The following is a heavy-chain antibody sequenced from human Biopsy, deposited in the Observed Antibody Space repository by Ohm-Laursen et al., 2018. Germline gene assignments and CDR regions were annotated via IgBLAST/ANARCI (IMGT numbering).Heavy chain of an antibody. CDR1: GGLNSNYY. V-gene: IGHV4-4*07. Sequence: SETLSLTCSVSGGLNSNYYWSWVRQSAGKGLEWIGRVYTSGSTSYNPSLESRVTMSVVTSKNQFSLKVTSMTAADTALYYCARDYGLELGGLEAFDIWGQGTMVTVSS. J-gene: IGHJ3*02. D-gene: IGHD1-7*01. CDR3: ARDYGLELGGLEAFDI. CDR2: VYTSGST.